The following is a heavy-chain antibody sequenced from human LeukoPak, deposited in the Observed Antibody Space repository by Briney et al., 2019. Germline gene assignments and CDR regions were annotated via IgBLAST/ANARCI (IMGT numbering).Heavy chain of an antibody. CDR2: ISSSGSTI. CDR3: ARDGPYYDILTGYIFDY. CDR1: GFTFSSYE. V-gene: IGHV3-48*03. J-gene: IGHJ4*02. D-gene: IGHD3-9*01. Sequence: GGSLRLSCAASGFTFSSYEMNWVRQAPGKGLEWVSYISSSGSTIYYADSVKGRFTISRDNAKNSLYLQMNSLRAEDTAVYYCARDGPYYDILTGYIFDYWGQGTLVTVSS.